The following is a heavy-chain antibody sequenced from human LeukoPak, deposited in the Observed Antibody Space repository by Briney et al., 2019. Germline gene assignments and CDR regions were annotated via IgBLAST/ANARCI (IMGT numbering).Heavy chain of an antibody. CDR2: ISGSGGST. CDR3: ARDDSSGYYLYFDY. D-gene: IGHD3-22*01. Sequence: GGSLRLSCAASGSTVSSNYMSWVRQAPGKGLEWVSAISGSGGSTYYADSVKGRFTISRDNSKNTLYLQMNSLRAEDTAVYYCARDDSSGYYLYFDYWGQGTLVTVSS. J-gene: IGHJ4*02. V-gene: IGHV3-23*01. CDR1: GSTVSSNY.